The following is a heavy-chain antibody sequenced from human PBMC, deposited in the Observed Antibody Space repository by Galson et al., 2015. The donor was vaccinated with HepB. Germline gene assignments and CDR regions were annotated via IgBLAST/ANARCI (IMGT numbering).Heavy chain of an antibody. J-gene: IGHJ4*02. CDR1: GYTFTSYN. D-gene: IGHD2-15*01. V-gene: IGHV1-8*01. CDR3: ARSRGTYCSGGSCSSEPAAY. Sequence: SVKVSCKASGYTFTSYNINWVRQATGPGLEWMGWMNPNSGNTDYAQKFQGRVTMTRDTSISTAYMELSSLRSEDTALYSCARSRGTYCSGGSCSSEPAAYWGQGTLVTVPS. CDR2: MNPNSGNT.